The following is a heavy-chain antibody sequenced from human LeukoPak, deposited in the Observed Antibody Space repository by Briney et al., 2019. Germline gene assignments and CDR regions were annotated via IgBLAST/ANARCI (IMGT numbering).Heavy chain of an antibody. CDR1: GGSFSGYY. CDR2: INHSGST. CDR3: ARGFYYDYVWGSSSCYYFDY. D-gene: IGHD3-16*01. V-gene: IGHV4-34*01. J-gene: IGHJ4*02. Sequence: SETLSLTCAVYGGSFSGYYCSWIRQPPGKGLEWIGEINHSGSTNYNPSLKSRVTISVDTSKNQFSLKLSSVTAADTAVYYCARGFYYDYVWGSSSCYYFDYWGQGTLVTVSS.